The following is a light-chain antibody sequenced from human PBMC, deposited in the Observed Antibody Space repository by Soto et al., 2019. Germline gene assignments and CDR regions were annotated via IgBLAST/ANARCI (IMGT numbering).Light chain of an antibody. V-gene: IGKV3-20*01. J-gene: IGKJ3*01. Sequence: EIVLTQSPGTLSLSPGERATLSCRASQSVSSSYLAWYQQKPGQAPRLLIYGESRRATGIPDRFSGSGSGTDFTLTISRLEPEDFAVYYCQQYGSSPFTFGPGTKVDIK. CDR1: QSVSSSY. CDR2: GES. CDR3: QQYGSSPFT.